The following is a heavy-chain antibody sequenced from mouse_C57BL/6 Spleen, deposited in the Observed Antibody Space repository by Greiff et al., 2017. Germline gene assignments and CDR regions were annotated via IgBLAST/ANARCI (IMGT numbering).Heavy chain of an antibody. CDR1: GFTFSDYY. CDR3: ARDWYYGSGAMDY. V-gene: IGHV5-16*01. J-gene: IGHJ4*01. Sequence: EVKLVESEGGLVQPGSSMKLSCTASGFTFSDYYMAWVRQVPEKGLEWVANINYDGSSTYYLDSLKSRFIISRDNAKNILYLQMSRLKSEDTATYYCARDWYYGSGAMDYWGQGTSVTVSS. CDR2: INYDGSST. D-gene: IGHD1-1*01.